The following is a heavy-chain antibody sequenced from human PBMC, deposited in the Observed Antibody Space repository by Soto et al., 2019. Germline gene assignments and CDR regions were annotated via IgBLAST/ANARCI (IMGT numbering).Heavy chain of an antibody. D-gene: IGHD2-15*01. Sequence: GGSLRLFCAASGFTFSSYGMHWVRQAPGKGLEWVAVISYDGSNKYYADSVKGRFTISRDNSKNTLYLQMNSLRAEDTAVYYCAKETYSGPLDYWGQGTLVTVSS. V-gene: IGHV3-30*18. CDR2: ISYDGSNK. J-gene: IGHJ4*02. CDR3: AKETYSGPLDY. CDR1: GFTFSSYG.